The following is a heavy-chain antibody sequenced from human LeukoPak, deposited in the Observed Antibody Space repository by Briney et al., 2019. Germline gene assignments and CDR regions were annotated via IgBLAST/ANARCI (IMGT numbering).Heavy chain of an antibody. D-gene: IGHD5-12*01. V-gene: IGHV3-21*04. CDR3: ARDTHSGYDGY. CDR1: GFTFSSYS. CDR2: ISSSSSYI. J-gene: IGHJ4*02. Sequence: GGSLRLSCAASGFTFSSYSMNWVRQAPGKGLEWVSSISSSSSYIYYADSVKGRFTISRDNAKNSLYLQMNSLRAEDTAVYYCARDTHSGYDGYWGQGTLVTVSS.